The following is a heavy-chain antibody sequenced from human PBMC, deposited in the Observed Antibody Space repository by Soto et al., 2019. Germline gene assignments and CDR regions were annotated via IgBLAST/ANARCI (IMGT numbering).Heavy chain of an antibody. J-gene: IGHJ6*02. Sequence: ASVKVSCKVSGYTLTELSMHWVRQAPGKGLEWMGGFDPEDGETIYAQKFQGRVTMTEDTSTDTAYMELSSLRSEDTAVYYCARVGGSSSWTLAVYYYYGMDVWGQGATVTVAS. CDR1: GYTLTELS. CDR2: FDPEDGET. V-gene: IGHV1-24*01. D-gene: IGHD6-13*01. CDR3: ARVGGSSSWTLAVYYYYGMDV.